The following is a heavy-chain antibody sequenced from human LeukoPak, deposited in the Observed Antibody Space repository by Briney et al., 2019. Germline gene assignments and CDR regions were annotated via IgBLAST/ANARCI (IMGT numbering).Heavy chain of an antibody. CDR1: GGTFSSYA. CDR3: ARGRFVGATRTNYFDY. V-gene: IGHV1-69*06. J-gene: IGHJ4*02. D-gene: IGHD1-26*01. CDR2: IIPIFGTA. Sequence: GASVKVSCKASGGTFSSYAISWVRQAPGQGLEWMGGIIPIFGTANYAQKFQGRVTITADKSTSTAYMELSSLRSEDTAVYYCARGRFVGATRTNYFDYWGQGTLVTVSS.